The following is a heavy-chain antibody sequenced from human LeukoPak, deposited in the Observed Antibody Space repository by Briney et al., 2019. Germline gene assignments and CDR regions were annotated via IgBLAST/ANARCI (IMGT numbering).Heavy chain of an antibody. D-gene: IGHD3-10*01. V-gene: IGHV3-23*01. CDR3: AKGPEIYYGSGSFDY. CDR1: GFTFSTYA. J-gene: IGHJ4*02. Sequence: GGSLRLSCAASGFTFSTYAMNWVRQAPGRGLEWVSSITGSGDNTHYTDSVKGRFTISRDNSKNTLFLQMNSLRDEDTALYYCAKGPEIYYGSGSFDYWGQGALVTVSS. CDR2: ITGSGDNT.